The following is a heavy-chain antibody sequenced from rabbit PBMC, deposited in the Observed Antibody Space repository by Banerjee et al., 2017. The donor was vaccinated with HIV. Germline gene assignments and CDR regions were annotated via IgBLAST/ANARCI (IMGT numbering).Heavy chain of an antibody. CDR1: GFTISSSYW. CDR2: IDTDSSGST. CDR3: ARNDGTTDNNYFL. D-gene: IGHD4-2*01. J-gene: IGHJ4*01. Sequence: QEQLVESGGGLVTPGASLTLTCTASGFTISSSYWICWVRQAPGKGLEWIACIDTDSSGSTYYASWAKGRFTISKTSSTTVTLQMTSLTAADTATYFCARNDGTTDNNYFLWGPGTLVTVS. V-gene: IGHV1S45*01.